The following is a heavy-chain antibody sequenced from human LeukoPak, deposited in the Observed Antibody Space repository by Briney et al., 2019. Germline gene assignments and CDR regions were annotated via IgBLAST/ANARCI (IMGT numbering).Heavy chain of an antibody. Sequence: ASVKVSCKASGYTFTGYYMHWVRQAPGRGLEWMGWINPNSGGTNYAQKFQGRVTMTRDTSISTAYMELSRLRSDDTAVYYCARDFDYYDSSGYYLNWGQGTLVTVSS. J-gene: IGHJ4*02. CDR1: GYTFTGYY. V-gene: IGHV1-2*02. CDR3: ARDFDYYDSSGYYLN. D-gene: IGHD3-22*01. CDR2: INPNSGGT.